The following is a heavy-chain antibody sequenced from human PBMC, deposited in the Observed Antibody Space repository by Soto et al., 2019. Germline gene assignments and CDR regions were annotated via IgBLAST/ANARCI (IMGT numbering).Heavy chain of an antibody. V-gene: IGHV3-7*01. Sequence: GGSLRLSCAASGFTFSRYWMTWVRQAPGKGLEWVANIKQDGSEKYYVDSGKGRFTISRDNAKNSLYLQKNSLRAEDSAVYDCAREYAFLEWLLKEKSYYYGMDVWGQGTTVTVSS. CDR3: AREYAFLEWLLKEKSYYYGMDV. CDR1: GFTFSRYW. D-gene: IGHD3-3*02. CDR2: IKQDGSEK. J-gene: IGHJ6*02.